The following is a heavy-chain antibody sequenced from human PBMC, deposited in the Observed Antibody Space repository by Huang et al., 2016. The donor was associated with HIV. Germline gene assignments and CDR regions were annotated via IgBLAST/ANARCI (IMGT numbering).Heavy chain of an antibody. CDR1: GFTFSDYY. CDR3: ARRSAFYRLDY. J-gene: IGHJ4*02. CDR2: MCSRDNSI. V-gene: IGHV3-11*01. Sequence: QVQLVESGGGLVKPGGSLRLSCAASGFTFSDYYMSWIRQTPGKGLEWISYMCSRDNSIYSADSVKGRFTISRDDAKNSLYLQMNSLRADDTAVYYCARRSAFYRLDYWGQGTLVTVSS. D-gene: IGHD3-10*01.